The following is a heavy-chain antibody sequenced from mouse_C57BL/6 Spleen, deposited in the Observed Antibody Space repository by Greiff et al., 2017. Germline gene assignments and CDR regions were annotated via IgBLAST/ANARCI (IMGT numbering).Heavy chain of an antibody. CDR1: GYTFTSYW. CDR3: ARRDYSNYFDY. J-gene: IGHJ2*01. Sequence: VQLQQPGAELVRPGSSVKLSCKASGYTFTSYWMDWVQQRPGQGLEWIGNIYPSDSETHYNQKFKDKATLTVDKSSSTAYMQLSSLTSEDSAVYYCARRDYSNYFDYWGQGTTLTVSS. V-gene: IGHV1-61*01. D-gene: IGHD2-5*01. CDR2: IYPSDSET.